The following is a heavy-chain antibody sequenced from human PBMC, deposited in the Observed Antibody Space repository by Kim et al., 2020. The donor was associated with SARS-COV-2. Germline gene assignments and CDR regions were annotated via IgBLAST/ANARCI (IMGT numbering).Heavy chain of an antibody. Sequence: SETLSLTCGLNGGSFSVYYWSWIRQSPGKGLEWIGKINQYGDINYNPSLQNRVTISLDTSKNQFSLQLTSLTAADTAVYYCARRQTVRALEYWGQGTGHRLL. J-gene: IGHJ4*02. CDR1: GGSFSVYY. CDR2: INQYGDI. V-gene: IGHV4-34*01. CDR3: ARRQTVRALEY. D-gene: IGHD1-1*01.